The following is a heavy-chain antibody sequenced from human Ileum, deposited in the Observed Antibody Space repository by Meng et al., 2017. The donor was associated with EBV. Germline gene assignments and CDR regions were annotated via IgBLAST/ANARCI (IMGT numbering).Heavy chain of an antibody. V-gene: IGHV3-11*01. D-gene: IGHD3-3*02. CDR3: VHSSSFH. CDR1: GFTFSNYY. J-gene: IGHJ4*02. Sequence: HGQLVASGGGWVKPGGSWRLSCAASGFTFSNYYMNWIRQAPGKGLEWVSFISSTGSTTYYADSVKGRFTVSRDNAKNSLFLQMHSLRAEDTAVYYCVHSSSFHWGQGTLVTVSS. CDR2: ISSTGSTT.